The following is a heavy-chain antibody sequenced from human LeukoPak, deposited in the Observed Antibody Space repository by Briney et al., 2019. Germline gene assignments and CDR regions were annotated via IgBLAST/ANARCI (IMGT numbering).Heavy chain of an antibody. V-gene: IGHV1-2*02. D-gene: IGHD2-15*01. J-gene: IGHJ3*02. CDR3: ARVRLRGYCSGGSCYTDAFDI. CDR2: INPNSGGT. CDR1: GYTFTGYY. Sequence: ASVKVSCKASGYTFTGYYMHWVRQAPGQGLEWMGWINPNSGGTNYAQKFQGRVTMTRDTSISTAYMELSRLRSDDTAVYYCARVRLRGYCSGGSCYTDAFDIWGQGTMVTVSS.